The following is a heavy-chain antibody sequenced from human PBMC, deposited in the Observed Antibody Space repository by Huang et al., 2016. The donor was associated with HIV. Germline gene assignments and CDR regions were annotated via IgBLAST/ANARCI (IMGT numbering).Heavy chain of an antibody. D-gene: IGHD3-3*01. V-gene: IGHV4-34*02. CDR3: ARQWTILEWLLGLDV. Sequence: QMQLQQRGAGLLKPSETLSLTCGVSGGSFTGNYLTWIRQAPGKGLEWIGEANDTGPTNSIPSLNVRVTISLDKSNRELSLNLRSVTAADTAVYYCARQWTILEWLLGLDVWGQGTTVIVSS. CDR2: ANDTGPT. CDR1: GGSFTGNY. J-gene: IGHJ6*02.